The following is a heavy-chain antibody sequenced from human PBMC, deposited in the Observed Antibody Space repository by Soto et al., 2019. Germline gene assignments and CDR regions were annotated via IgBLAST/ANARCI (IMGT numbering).Heavy chain of an antibody. CDR1: GFTFDDYA. J-gene: IGHJ4*02. D-gene: IGHD6-13*01. CDR2: ISWNSGSI. V-gene: IGHV3-9*01. Sequence: GGSLRLSCAASGFTFDDYAMHWVRQAPGKGLEWVSGISWNSGSIGYADSVKGRFTISRDNAKNSLYLQMNSLRAEDTALYYCAKAPSSSWDEPFDYWGQGTLVTVSS. CDR3: AKAPSSSWDEPFDY.